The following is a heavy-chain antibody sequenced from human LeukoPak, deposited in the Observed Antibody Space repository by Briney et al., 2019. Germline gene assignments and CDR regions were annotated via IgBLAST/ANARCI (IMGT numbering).Heavy chain of an antibody. Sequence: PSETLSLTCTVSGGSISSSSYYWGWIRQPPGKGLEWIGSIYYSGSTYYNPSLKSQVTISIDTSKNQFSLKLSSVTAADTAVYYCARDRGYGGSSPYFDYWGQGTLVTVSS. J-gene: IGHJ4*02. D-gene: IGHD4-23*01. V-gene: IGHV4-39*07. CDR3: ARDRGYGGSSPYFDY. CDR1: GGSISSSSYY. CDR2: IYYSGST.